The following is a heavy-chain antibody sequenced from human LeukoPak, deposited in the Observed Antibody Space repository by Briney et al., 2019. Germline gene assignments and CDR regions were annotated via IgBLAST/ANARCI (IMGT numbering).Heavy chain of an antibody. V-gene: IGHV3-23*01. CDR2: ITGTGGTT. CDR3: ARVQWLLPVY. J-gene: IGHJ4*02. Sequence: GGSLRLSCAASGFTFSNYAMSWVRQAPGKGREWVSAITGTGGTTYYADSVKGRFTISRDNSKNTLYLQMNSLRAEDTAVYYCARVQWLLPVYWGQGTLVTVSS. CDR1: GFTFSNYA. D-gene: IGHD3-22*01.